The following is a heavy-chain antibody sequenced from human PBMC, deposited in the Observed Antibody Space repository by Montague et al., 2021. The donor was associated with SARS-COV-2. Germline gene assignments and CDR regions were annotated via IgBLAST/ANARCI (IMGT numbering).Heavy chain of an antibody. J-gene: IGHJ5*02. V-gene: IGHV4-59*08. CDR3: ARHHTGGGLHP. CDR2: IYYSGST. CDR1: GGSISSYY. D-gene: IGHD2-8*02. Sequence: SETLSLTCTVSGGSISSYYWSWIRQPPGKGLEWIGYIYYSGSTNYNPSLKSRVTISVDTSKNQFSLKLSSVTAADTAVYYCARHHTGGGLHPWGQGTLVTVSS.